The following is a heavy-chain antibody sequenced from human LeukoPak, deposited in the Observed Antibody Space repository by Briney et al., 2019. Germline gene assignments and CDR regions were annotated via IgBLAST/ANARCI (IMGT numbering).Heavy chain of an antibody. CDR3: ARAPRGYCSSTSCPFDY. Sequence: SETLSLTCAVYGGSFSGYYWSWIRQPPGKGLERIGEINHSGSTNYNPSLKSRVTISVDTSKNQFSLKLSSVTAADTAVYYCARAPRGYCSSTSCPFDYWGQGTLVTVSS. CDR2: INHSGST. D-gene: IGHD2-2*01. V-gene: IGHV4-34*01. CDR1: GGSFSGYY. J-gene: IGHJ4*02.